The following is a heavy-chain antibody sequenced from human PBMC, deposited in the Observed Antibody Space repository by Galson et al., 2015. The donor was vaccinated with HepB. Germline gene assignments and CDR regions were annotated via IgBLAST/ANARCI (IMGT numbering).Heavy chain of an antibody. V-gene: IGHV1-46*01. D-gene: IGHD3-3*01. CDR1: GYTFTSYY. CDR2: INPSGGST. CDR3: ARARALYYDFWSGYHDAFDI. J-gene: IGHJ3*02. Sequence: SVKVSCKASGYTFTSYYMHWVRQAPGQGLEWMGIINPSGGSTSYAQKFQGRVTMTRDTSTSTVYMELSSLRSEDTAVYYCARARALYYDFWSGYHDAFDIWGQGTMVTVSS.